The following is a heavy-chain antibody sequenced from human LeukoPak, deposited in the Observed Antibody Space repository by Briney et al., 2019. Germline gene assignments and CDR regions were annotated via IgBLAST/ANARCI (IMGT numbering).Heavy chain of an antibody. D-gene: IGHD6-19*01. V-gene: IGHV1-2*06. CDR1: GYTFTSYG. J-gene: IGHJ4*02. CDR2: INPNSGGT. CDR3: ARGGRRYSSGWYYFDY. Sequence: VASVKVSCKASGYTFTSYGISWVRQAPGQGLEWMGRINPNSGGTNYAQKFQGRVTMTRDTSISTAYMELSRLRSDDTAVYYCARGGRRYSSGWYYFDYWGQGTLVTVSS.